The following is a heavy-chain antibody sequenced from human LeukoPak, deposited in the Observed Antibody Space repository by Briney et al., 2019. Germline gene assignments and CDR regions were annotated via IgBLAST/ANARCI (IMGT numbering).Heavy chain of an antibody. CDR1: CGSISSSSYY. CDR2: SNNNESP. V-gene: IGHV4-39*01. Sequence: PSEPLSLTCTVSCGSISSSSYYWGWIRQPPGKGLEWIGDSNNNESPYSNPSLKSRLTISVDTSKNQLSLKLSSVTAADTAVYYCVTSDSGTYRKWSDPWGQGTLDTVSS. CDR3: VTSDSGTYRKWSDP. J-gene: IGHJ5*02. D-gene: IGHD1-26*01.